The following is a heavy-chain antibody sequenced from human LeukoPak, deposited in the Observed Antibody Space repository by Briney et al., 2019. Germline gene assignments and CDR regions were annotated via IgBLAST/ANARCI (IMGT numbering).Heavy chain of an antibody. CDR3: ARHPSDSFGVVPFDY. J-gene: IGHJ4*02. V-gene: IGHV4-39*01. Sequence: SETLSLTCTVSGGSISSSSYYWGWIRQPPGKGLEWIGSIYYSGSTYYNPSLKSRVTISVDTSKNQFSLKLSSVTAADTAVYYCARHPSDSFGVVPFDYWGQGTLVTVSS. CDR1: GGSISSSSYY. CDR2: IYYSGST. D-gene: IGHD3-3*01.